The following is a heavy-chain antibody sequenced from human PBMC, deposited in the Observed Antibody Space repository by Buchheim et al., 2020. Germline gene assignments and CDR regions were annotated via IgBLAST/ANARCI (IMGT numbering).Heavy chain of an antibody. CDR1: GFTFSNYW. Sequence: EVHLVESGGGLVQPGGSLRLSCAASGFTFSNYWMSWVRQAPGKGLEWVANIKSDGSEKYYVDSVKGRFTISRDNAKNSRYLQMNSLRAEDTAVYYCARDVTFGAVNSDYWGQGTL. V-gene: IGHV3-7*01. CDR2: IKSDGSEK. J-gene: IGHJ4*02. D-gene: IGHD3-16*01. CDR3: ARDVTFGAVNSDY.